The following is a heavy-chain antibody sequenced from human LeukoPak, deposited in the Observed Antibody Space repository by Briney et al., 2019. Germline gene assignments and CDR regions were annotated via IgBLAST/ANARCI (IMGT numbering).Heavy chain of an antibody. CDR2: VRSKADGGTT. Sequence: KSGGSLRLSCAASGFTFSSAWMTWVRQAPGKGLEWVGRVRSKADGGTTDYAAPAKGRFTISRDDSKNTVLLQMNSLKTEDTAVYYCTTVRPYTSGYSYWGQGTLVTVSS. D-gene: IGHD3-22*01. CDR1: GFTFSSAW. J-gene: IGHJ4*02. CDR3: TTVRPYTSGYSY. V-gene: IGHV3-15*01.